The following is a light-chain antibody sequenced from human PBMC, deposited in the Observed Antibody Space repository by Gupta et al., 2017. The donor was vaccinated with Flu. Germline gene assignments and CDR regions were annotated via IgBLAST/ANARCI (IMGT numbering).Light chain of an antibody. CDR3: QQYATSPWRWT. CDR2: GAS. V-gene: IGKV3-20*01. CDR1: QSVSSSY. J-gene: IGKJ1*01. Sequence: LSVSPGERVTLSCRASQSVSSSYLAWYQQRPGQAPRLLIYGASSRATGIPDRFSGSGSGTDFTLTISRLEPEDFAVYYCQQYATSPWRWTFGQGTKVEIK.